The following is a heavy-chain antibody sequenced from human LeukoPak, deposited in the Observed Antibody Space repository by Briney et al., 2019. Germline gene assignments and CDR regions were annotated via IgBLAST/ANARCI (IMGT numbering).Heavy chain of an antibody. CDR2: IYYSGST. D-gene: IGHD3-22*01. CDR1: GGSISSGDYY. J-gene: IGHJ4*02. Sequence: SETLSLTCTVSGGSISSGDYYRNWIRQHPGKGLEWIGYIYYSGSTYYNPSLKSRVTISVDTAKNQFSLKLSSVTAADTAVYYCARWYYDSSGYRYFDYWGQGTLVTVSS. CDR3: ARWYYDSSGYRYFDY. V-gene: IGHV4-31*03.